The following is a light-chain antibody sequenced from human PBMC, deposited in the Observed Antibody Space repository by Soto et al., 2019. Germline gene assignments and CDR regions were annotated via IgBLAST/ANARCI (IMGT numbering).Light chain of an antibody. CDR2: AAS. Sequence: DIQMTQSPSTLSASVGDTVTITCRASESIDNWLAWYQQKPAKAPKLLIFAASTLVRGVPSRFSGRGSGTEFTLPIRSLKADDYATFYCQQYHTDWTFGQGTKV. J-gene: IGKJ1*01. CDR3: QQYHTDWT. V-gene: IGKV1-5*01. CDR1: ESIDNW.